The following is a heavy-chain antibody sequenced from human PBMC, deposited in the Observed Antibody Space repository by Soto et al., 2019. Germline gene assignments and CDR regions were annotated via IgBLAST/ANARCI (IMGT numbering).Heavy chain of an antibody. CDR3: ARDPPLVTVGITGRTAGTDV. CDR2: INPNSGGT. D-gene: IGHD1-20*01. V-gene: IGHV1-2*02. Sequence: SLKLSCKSSGYTFTGYYIHWVRQAPGQGLEWMGWINPNSGGTNYAQKFQGGVTMTGDTSISTAYMELSRLRSDDTAVYYCARDPPLVTVGITGRTAGTDVWGQGNTVTVSS. J-gene: IGHJ6*02. CDR1: GYTFTGYY.